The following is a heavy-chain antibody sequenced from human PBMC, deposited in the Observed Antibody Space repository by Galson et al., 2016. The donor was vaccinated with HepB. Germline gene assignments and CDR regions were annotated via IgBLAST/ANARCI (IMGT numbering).Heavy chain of an antibody. J-gene: IGHJ6*02. CDR3: ARRESYYDLWSGYKRYYYYGLDV. Sequence: TLSLTCAVSGGSISSNDWWNWVRQPTGKGLEWIGEIVHSGTTMYNPSLESRVFISVDKSKKQFSLRLTSVTAADTAVYYCARRESYYDLWSGYKRYYYYGLDVWGQGTTVIVSS. V-gene: IGHV4-4*02. D-gene: IGHD3-3*01. CDR1: GGSISSNDW. CDR2: IVHSGTT.